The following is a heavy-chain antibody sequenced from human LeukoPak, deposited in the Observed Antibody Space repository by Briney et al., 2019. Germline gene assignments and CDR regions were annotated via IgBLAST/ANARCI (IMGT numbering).Heavy chain of an antibody. Sequence: AGGSLRLSCAASAFTFSSYGMHWVRQAPEKGLEWVAVIWYDGSNTYYADSVKGPFTISRDNSKNTLYVQISRLTAEDTAVYYSTRDPSYQPLFYYFDYWGQGTLVTVSS. D-gene: IGHD2-2*01. V-gene: IGHV3-33*01. CDR1: AFTFSSYG. CDR3: TRDPSYQPLFYYFDY. J-gene: IGHJ4*02. CDR2: IWYDGSNT.